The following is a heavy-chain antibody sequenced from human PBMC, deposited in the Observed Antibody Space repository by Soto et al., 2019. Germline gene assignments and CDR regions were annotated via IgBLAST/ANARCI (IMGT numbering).Heavy chain of an antibody. J-gene: IGHJ3*02. Sequence: SETLSLTCTVSGGSISSYYWSWIRQPPGKGLEWIGYIYYSGSTNYNPSLKSRVTISVDTSKNQFSLKLSSVTAADTAVYYCARPAIAVAPVDAFAIWGQGTMVTVSS. CDR2: IYYSGST. CDR3: ARPAIAVAPVDAFAI. V-gene: IGHV4-59*01. CDR1: GGSISSYY. D-gene: IGHD6-19*01.